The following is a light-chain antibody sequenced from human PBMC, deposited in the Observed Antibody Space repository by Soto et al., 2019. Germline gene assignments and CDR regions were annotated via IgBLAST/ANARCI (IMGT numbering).Light chain of an antibody. CDR1: QSISSR. J-gene: IGKJ1*01. Sequence: DIQMTQSPSALSASVGDRVTITCRASQSISSRLAWYQQKPGKAPKLLIYRASNLESGVPSRFSGSGSGTEFSLTISSLQADDFATYYCQQYNSLFRTFGQGTKVDI. V-gene: IGKV1-5*03. CDR3: QQYNSLFRT. CDR2: RAS.